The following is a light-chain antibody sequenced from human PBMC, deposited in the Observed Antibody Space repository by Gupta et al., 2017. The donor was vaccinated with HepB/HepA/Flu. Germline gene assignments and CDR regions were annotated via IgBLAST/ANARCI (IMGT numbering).Light chain of an antibody. CDR2: GTS. CDR3: QQADSLPWT. CDR1: QSIRKY. V-gene: IGKV1-39*01. J-gene: IGKJ1*01. Sequence: DIQMTQSPSSLSASVGDRFTITCRASQSIRKYLNWYQQKPGQAPKLLIYGTSTLQSGVPSRFSGSGSETDFTLTISTLQPDDFATYSCQQADSLPWTFAQGTKVEIK.